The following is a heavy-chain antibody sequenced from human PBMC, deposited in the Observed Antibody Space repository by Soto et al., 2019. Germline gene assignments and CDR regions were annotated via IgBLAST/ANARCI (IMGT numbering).Heavy chain of an antibody. V-gene: IGHV3-30-3*01. CDR2: ISPDGNNA. Sequence: QVQLVESGGDVVQPGRSLRLSCAASGSTFSSYDIHWVRQAPGRGLECVAHISPDGNNAYYADSVKGRFTISRDNARNTVYLQVHSVRPAARAVYHCLRGPGPGAFDIWGQGTLVAVSS. J-gene: IGHJ3*02. CDR3: LRGPGPGAFDI. CDR1: GSTFSSYD.